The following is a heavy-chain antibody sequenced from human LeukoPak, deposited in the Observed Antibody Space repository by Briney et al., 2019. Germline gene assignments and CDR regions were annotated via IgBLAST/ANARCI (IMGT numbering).Heavy chain of an antibody. J-gene: IGHJ4*02. D-gene: IGHD2-21*02. CDR1: GGSISSGGYY. CDR3: ARCSGRGGDCYHDY. Sequence: PSETLSPTCTVSGGSISSGGYYWSWIRQHPGKGLEWIGYIYYSGSTYYNPSLKGRVTISVDTSKNQFSLKLSSVTAADTAVYYCARCSGRGGDCYHDYWGQGTLVTVSS. CDR2: IYYSGST. V-gene: IGHV4-31*03.